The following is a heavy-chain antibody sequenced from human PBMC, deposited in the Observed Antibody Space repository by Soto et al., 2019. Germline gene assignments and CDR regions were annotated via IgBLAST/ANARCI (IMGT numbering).Heavy chain of an antibody. CDR1: GFTFSSYA. J-gene: IGHJ4*02. CDR2: IGGSGDNT. V-gene: IGHV3-23*01. CDR3: ARTITGYFWAGAY. Sequence: EVQLSESGGGLAQPGGSLRLSCAASGFTFSSYAMSWVRQAPGKGLEWVSGIGGSGDNTFYADFVKGRFTISRDNSENPLYLQMNSLRAEDTAIYYSARTITGYFWAGAYWGQGTPVTVSS. D-gene: IGHD1-1*01.